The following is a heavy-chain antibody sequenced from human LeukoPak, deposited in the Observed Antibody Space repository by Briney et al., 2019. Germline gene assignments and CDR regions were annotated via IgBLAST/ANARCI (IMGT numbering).Heavy chain of an antibody. Sequence: GGSLRLSCAASGFTFSSYSMNWVRQAPGKGLEWVSSISRSSSYIYYADSVKGRFTISRDNAKNSLYLQMNSLRAEDTAVYYCARVIDSSGYYYEDPPYYFDYWGQGTLVTVSS. D-gene: IGHD3-22*01. CDR1: GFTFSSYS. CDR3: ARVIDSSGYYYEDPPYYFDY. J-gene: IGHJ4*02. CDR2: ISRSSSYI. V-gene: IGHV3-21*01.